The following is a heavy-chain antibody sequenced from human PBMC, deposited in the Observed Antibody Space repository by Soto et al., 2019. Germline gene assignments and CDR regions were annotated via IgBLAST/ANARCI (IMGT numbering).Heavy chain of an antibody. Sequence: PGGSLRLSCAASGFTFSDHYMEWVRQAPGKGLEWVGRTRNKANSYTTEYAASVKGRFTISRDDSKNSVYLQMNSLKTEDTAVYYCARDSRSDYDFWSGYSYYYYIDVWGEGTTVTVSS. J-gene: IGHJ6*03. V-gene: IGHV3-72*01. CDR1: GFTFSDHY. CDR3: ARDSRSDYDFWSGYSYYYYIDV. D-gene: IGHD3-3*01. CDR2: TRNKANSYTT.